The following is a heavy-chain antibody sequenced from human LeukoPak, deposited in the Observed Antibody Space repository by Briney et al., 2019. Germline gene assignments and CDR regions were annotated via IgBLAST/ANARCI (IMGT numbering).Heavy chain of an antibody. CDR2: INHSGSA. CDR3: AKDPRDVHTLDC. J-gene: IGHJ4*02. CDR1: GGSFSGYY. D-gene: IGHD1-1*01. Sequence: SETLSLTCAVYGGSFSGYYWSWIRQPPGKGLEWIGEINHSGSANYNPSLKSRVTISLDTSKNQLSLTLTSVTAADTAVYYCAKDPRDVHTLDCWGQGTLVNVSS. V-gene: IGHV4-34*01.